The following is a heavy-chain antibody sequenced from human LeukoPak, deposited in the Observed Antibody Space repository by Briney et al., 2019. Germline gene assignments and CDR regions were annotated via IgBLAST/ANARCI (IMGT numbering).Heavy chain of an antibody. V-gene: IGHV3-23*01. CDR3: TKELHVAVAVADYYYFYMDV. Sequence: GGSLRLSCAASGFAFSTFAMCWVRQSPGQGLEWLSTINGGGNTTFYSDSVKGRFTISRDNSKNTLYLHMDSLRPDDTAIYYCTKELHVAVAVADYYYFYMDVWGRGTAVTVSS. D-gene: IGHD6-19*01. CDR2: INGGGNTT. CDR1: GFAFSTFA. J-gene: IGHJ6*03.